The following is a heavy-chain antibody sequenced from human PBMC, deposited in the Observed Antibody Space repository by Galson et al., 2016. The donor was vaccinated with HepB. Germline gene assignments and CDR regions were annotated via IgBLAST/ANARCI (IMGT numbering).Heavy chain of an antibody. V-gene: IGHV3-20*04. CDR3: ASLVGDPPRYNWNDVFDN. Sequence: SLRLSCAASGFILEDYGMSWVRQPPGKGPEWVSSISWNGGSTTYADSVKGRFTISRDDADSSLYLEMNSLRAEDTAFYYCASLVGDPPRYNWNDVFDNWGQGTLVTVSS. J-gene: IGHJ4*02. CDR1: GFILEDYG. CDR2: ISWNGGST. D-gene: IGHD1-20*01.